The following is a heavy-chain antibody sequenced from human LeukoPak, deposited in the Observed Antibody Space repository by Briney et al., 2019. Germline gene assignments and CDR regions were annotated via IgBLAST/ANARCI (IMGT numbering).Heavy chain of an antibody. V-gene: IGHV1-69*05. J-gene: IGHJ4*02. CDR2: IIPIFGTA. CDR1: GGTFSSYA. Sequence: SVKVSCKASGGTFSSYAISWVRQAPGQGLEWMGRIIPIFGTANYAQKFQGRVTITTDESTSTAYMELSSLRSEDTAVYYCARVSIAARTALEEIDYWGQGTLVTVSS. D-gene: IGHD6-6*01. CDR3: ARVSIAARTALEEIDY.